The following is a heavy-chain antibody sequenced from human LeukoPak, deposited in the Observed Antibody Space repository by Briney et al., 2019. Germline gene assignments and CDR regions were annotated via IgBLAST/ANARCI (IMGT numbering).Heavy chain of an antibody. V-gene: IGHV4-31*03. CDR1: GGSISSGGYY. D-gene: IGHD6-13*01. J-gene: IGHJ5*02. CDR2: IYYSGST. CDR3: ARDGGGWGSSWYFGGFDP. Sequence: SQTLSLTCTVFGGSISSGGYYWSWIRQHPGKGLEWIGYIYYSGSTYYNPSLKSRVTISVDTSKNQFSLKLSSVTAADTAVYYWARDGGGWGSSWYFGGFDPWGQGTLVTVSS.